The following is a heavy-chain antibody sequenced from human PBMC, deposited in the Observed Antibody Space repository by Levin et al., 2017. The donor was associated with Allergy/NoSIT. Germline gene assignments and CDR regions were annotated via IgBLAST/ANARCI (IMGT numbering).Heavy chain of an antibody. D-gene: IGHD6-13*01. J-gene: IGHJ2*01. Sequence: LSLTCAASGFTFSSYAMHWVRQAPGKGLEWVAVISYDGSNKYYADSVKGRFTISRDNSKNTLYLQMNSRRAEDTAVYYCAREIAAAGIHWYFDLWGRGTLVTVSS. CDR1: GFTFSSYA. CDR3: AREIAAAGIHWYFDL. V-gene: IGHV3-30-3*01. CDR2: ISYDGSNK.